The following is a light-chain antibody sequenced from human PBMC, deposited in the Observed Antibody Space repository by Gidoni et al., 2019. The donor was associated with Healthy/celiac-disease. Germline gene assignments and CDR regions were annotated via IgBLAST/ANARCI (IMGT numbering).Light chain of an antibody. J-gene: IGKJ1*01. CDR3: QQYNSSLT. CDR1: QSISSW. CDR2: KAS. Sequence: DIQMTQSPSTLSASVGDRVTITCRASQSISSWLAWYQQKPGKAPKLLIYKASSLESGVPSRFSGSGSGTEFTLTISSLQPDDFAPYYCQQYNSSLTFXXXTKVEIK. V-gene: IGKV1-5*03.